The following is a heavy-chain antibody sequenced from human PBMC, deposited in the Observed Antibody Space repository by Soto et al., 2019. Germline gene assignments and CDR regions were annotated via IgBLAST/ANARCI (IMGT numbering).Heavy chain of an antibody. J-gene: IGHJ4*02. CDR2: TYYRSKWFN. Sequence: SQTLSLTCAISGDSVSSNSAAWNWIRQSPSRGLEWLGRTYYRSKWFNHYAVSVESRITINADTSKNQFSLQLHSMTHEDTAVYSCERDQGASAWRAGLDSWGQGTLVTVSS. V-gene: IGHV6-1*01. CDR3: ERDQGASAWRAGLDS. D-gene: IGHD2-2*01. CDR1: GDSVSSNSAA.